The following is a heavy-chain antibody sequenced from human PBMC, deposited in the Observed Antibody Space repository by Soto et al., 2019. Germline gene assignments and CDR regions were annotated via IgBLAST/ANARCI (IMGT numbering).Heavy chain of an antibody. J-gene: IGHJ6*02. CDR2: ISGSGGST. D-gene: IGHD2-15*01. CDR3: AKGIGDIVVVVAATVLYYYYGMDV. CDR1: GFTFSSYA. Sequence: EVQLLESGGGLVQPGGSLRLSCAASGFTFSSYAMSWVRQAPGKGLEWVSAISGSGGSTYYADSVKGRFTISRDNSTSTLYVQINSLRAEDKAVDYCAKGIGDIVVVVAATVLYYYYGMDVWGQGTTVTVSS. V-gene: IGHV3-23*01.